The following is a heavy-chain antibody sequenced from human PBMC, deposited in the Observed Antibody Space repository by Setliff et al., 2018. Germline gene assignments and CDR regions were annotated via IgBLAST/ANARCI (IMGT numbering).Heavy chain of an antibody. J-gene: IGHJ4*02. CDR1: GFTFSNYE. CDR2: ISSSGNTI. CDR3: RLWFGELSRDY. V-gene: IGHV3-48*03. Sequence: TGGSLRLSCAASGFTFSNYEMNWVRQAPGKGLEWISFISSSGNTIYYIDSVKGRFTISRDNTKASLYLQMNSLRPEDTAVYYCRLWFGELSRDYWGPGTLVTVSS. D-gene: IGHD3-10*01.